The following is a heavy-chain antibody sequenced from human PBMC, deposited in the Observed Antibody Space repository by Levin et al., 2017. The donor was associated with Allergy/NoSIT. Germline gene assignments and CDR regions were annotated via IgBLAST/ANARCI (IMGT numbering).Heavy chain of an antibody. D-gene: IGHD3-16*01. CDR1: GGFMSSYY. V-gene: IGHV4-59*13. J-gene: IGHJ3*01. CDR3: ARDLGLFDTTDFNGFDV. CDR2: IYYSGST. Sequence: SETLSLTCAISGGFMSSYYWAWIRQPPGKGLEWIGSIYYSGSTNYNPSFKSRVSISVDTSKKQFSLRLSSVTAADTAVYYCARDLGLFDTTDFNGFDVWGQGTKVTVSS.